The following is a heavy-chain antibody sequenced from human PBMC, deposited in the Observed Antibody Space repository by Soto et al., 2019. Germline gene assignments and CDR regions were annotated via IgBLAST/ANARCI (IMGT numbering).Heavy chain of an antibody. D-gene: IGHD2-2*01. V-gene: IGHV3-23*01. CDR1: GFTFSSYG. CDR2: VSSSGGTT. Sequence: EVQLLESGGGLVQPGGSLRLSCVASGFTFSSYGMSWVRQAPGKGLEWVSAVSSSGGTTNYAGSVKGRFTISRDNSKNTLYLKMNSLRTQDTAVYYCAKVSRGVVVAAAMYWGQGTLVTVSS. CDR3: AKVSRGVVVAAAMY. J-gene: IGHJ4*01.